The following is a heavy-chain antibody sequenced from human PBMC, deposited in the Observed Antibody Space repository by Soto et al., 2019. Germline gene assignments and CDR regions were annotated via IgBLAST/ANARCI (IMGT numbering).Heavy chain of an antibody. V-gene: IGHV1-18*04. CDR1: GYSFATYG. D-gene: IGHD3-22*01. J-gene: IGHJ4*02. CDR2: ISAHNGDT. Sequence: ASVKVSCKASGYSFATYGFSWVRPAPGQGLECVGWISAHNGDTHYSQKFQGRVTLTTDTSTNTGYMELRSLTSDDTAVYFCATEPIYYNDGSGYYPLGHWGQGTLVTVS. CDR3: ATEPIYYNDGSGYYPLGH.